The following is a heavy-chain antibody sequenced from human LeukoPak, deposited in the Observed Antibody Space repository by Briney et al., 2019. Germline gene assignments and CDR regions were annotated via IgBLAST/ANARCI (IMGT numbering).Heavy chain of an antibody. CDR1: GFTFSNYA. D-gene: IGHD5-18*01. Sequence: GGSLRLSCAASGFTFSNYAIHWVRQAPGKGLEWLAVISYDGSYKYYAESVRGRFSISRDNSKNTLYLQMNSLRAEDTAVYYCARVDTAMGAFDYWGQGTLVTVSS. CDR2: ISYDGSYK. V-gene: IGHV3-30-3*01. J-gene: IGHJ4*02. CDR3: ARVDTAMGAFDY.